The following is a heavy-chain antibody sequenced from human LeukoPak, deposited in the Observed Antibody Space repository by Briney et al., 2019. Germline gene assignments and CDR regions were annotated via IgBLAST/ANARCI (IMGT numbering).Heavy chain of an antibody. D-gene: IGHD6-13*01. CDR1: GFTFSSYA. Sequence: GGSLRLSCAASGFTFSSYAMSWVRQAPGKGLEWVSAISGSGGSTYYADSVKGQFTISRDNSKNTLYLQMNSLRAEDTAVYYCAKDHGSVAAAVSWFDPWGQGTLVTVSS. V-gene: IGHV3-23*01. CDR3: AKDHGSVAAAVSWFDP. J-gene: IGHJ5*02. CDR2: ISGSGGST.